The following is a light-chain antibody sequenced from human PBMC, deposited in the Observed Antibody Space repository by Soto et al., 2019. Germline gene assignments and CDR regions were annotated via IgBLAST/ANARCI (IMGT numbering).Light chain of an antibody. CDR3: HSYDVSLRGPA. Sequence: QPVLTQPPSLSGAPGQRVTISCTGSRSNIGAGYDVHLYQHLPGTAPKVLLFDNSNRPSGVPGRFSGSKSGTSASLAITGLQAEDEAVYYCHSYDVSLRGPAFGGGTKVTVL. CDR2: DNS. J-gene: IGLJ2*01. V-gene: IGLV1-40*01. CDR1: RSNIGAGYD.